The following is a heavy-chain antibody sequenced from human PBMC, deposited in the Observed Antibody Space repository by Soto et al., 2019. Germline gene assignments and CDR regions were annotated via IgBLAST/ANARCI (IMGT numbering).Heavy chain of an antibody. V-gene: IGHV3-23*01. CDR3: AKNSGYYPEYFQH. CDR1: GFTFSSYA. D-gene: IGHD3-22*01. Sequence: RLSLRLSCAASGFTFSSYAMSWVRQAPGKVLEWVSAISGSGGSTCYADSVKGRFTISRDNSKNTLYLQMNSLRGEDTAVYYCAKNSGYYPEYFQHWGQGTLVTVS. CDR2: ISGSGGST. J-gene: IGHJ1*01.